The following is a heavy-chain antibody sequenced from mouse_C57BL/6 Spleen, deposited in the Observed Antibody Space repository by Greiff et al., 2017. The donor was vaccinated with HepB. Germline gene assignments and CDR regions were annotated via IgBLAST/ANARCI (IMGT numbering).Heavy chain of an antibody. CDR3: ARSGVRRGYYAMDY. V-gene: IGHV1-69*01. CDR2: IDPSDSYT. CDR1: GYTFTSYW. Sequence: QVQLKQPGAELVMPGASVKLSCKASGYTFTSYWMHWVKQRPGQGLEWIGEIDPSDSYTNYNQKFKGKSTLTVDKSSSTAYMQLSSLTSEDSAVYYCARSGVRRGYYAMDYWGQGTSVTVSS. D-gene: IGHD2-14*01. J-gene: IGHJ4*01.